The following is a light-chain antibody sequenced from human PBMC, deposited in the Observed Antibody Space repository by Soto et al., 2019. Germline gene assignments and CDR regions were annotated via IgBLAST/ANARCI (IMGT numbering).Light chain of an antibody. V-gene: IGKV3-20*01. CDR3: QQYGSSPRT. CDR2: GAS. Sequence: DNVLRQSPGTLSLSPGERATLSCRASQTVRSSSLAWYQQKPGQAPRILIFGASTRAAGFPDRFSVSGSGTDFTLTISILEPEDFAVYYCQQYGSSPRTFGQGTKADIK. J-gene: IGKJ1*01. CDR1: QTVRSSS.